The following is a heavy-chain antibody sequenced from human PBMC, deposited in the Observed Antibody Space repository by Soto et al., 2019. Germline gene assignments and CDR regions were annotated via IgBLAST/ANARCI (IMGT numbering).Heavy chain of an antibody. CDR2: IYWDDDK. D-gene: IGHD3-10*01. V-gene: IGHV2-5*02. CDR1: GFSLTTSGVG. Sequence: QITLKESGPTLVRPTQTLTLTCTFSGFSLTTSGVGVGWIRQPPGKALEWLAVIYWDDDKRYSSSLKSRLTITKDTAKTHVVLTMTDMDPVYTATYYCAHHPYYGLGSYSFDYWGQGPLVTVSS. J-gene: IGHJ4*02. CDR3: AHHPYYGLGSYSFDY.